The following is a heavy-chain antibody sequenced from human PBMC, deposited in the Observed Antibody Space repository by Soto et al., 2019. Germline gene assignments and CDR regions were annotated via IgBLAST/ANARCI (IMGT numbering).Heavy chain of an antibody. Sequence: SETRSLTCAVSGASISRGGYSGSWIRQPPWRGLEWIGYVFHRETTYYKPCLKSRVTMSVDSSKNQFSLKLTSVTAADTAVYYCARGGQQFLEYWGQGTLVTV. V-gene: IGHV4-30-2*01. D-gene: IGHD4-4*01. CDR1: GASISRGGYS. J-gene: IGHJ4*02. CDR3: ARGGQQFLEY. CDR2: VFHRETT.